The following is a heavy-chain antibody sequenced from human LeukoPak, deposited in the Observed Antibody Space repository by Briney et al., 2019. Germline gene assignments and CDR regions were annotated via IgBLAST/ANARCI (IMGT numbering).Heavy chain of an antibody. Sequence: ASVKVSCKASGYTFTGYYMHWVRQAPGQGLEWMGWINPNSGGTNYAQKFQGRVTMTRDTSISTAYMELSRLRSDDTAVYYCARDGEGVTHYYYYYMDVWGKGTTVTVSS. CDR3: ARDGEGVTHYYYYYMDV. CDR1: GYTFTGYY. D-gene: IGHD4-23*01. CDR2: INPNSGGT. V-gene: IGHV1-2*02. J-gene: IGHJ6*03.